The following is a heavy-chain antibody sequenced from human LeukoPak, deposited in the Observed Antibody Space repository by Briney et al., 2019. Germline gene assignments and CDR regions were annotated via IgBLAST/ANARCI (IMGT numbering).Heavy chain of an antibody. CDR1: GFTFTSYS. CDR2: ISASGKTT. V-gene: IGHV3-48*02. CDR3: AKDRRSSGSGSYFLFDY. Sequence: GGSLRLSCAASGFTFTSYSMNWVRQAPGKGLERVSYISASGKTTYYAGSVKGRFTISRDSAKNSLYLQMNSLRDEDTAVYYCAKDRRSSGSGSYFLFDYWGQGTLVTVSS. D-gene: IGHD3-10*01. J-gene: IGHJ4*02.